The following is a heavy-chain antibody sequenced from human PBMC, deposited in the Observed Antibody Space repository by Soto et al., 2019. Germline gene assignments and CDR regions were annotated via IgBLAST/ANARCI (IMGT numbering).Heavy chain of an antibody. CDR1: GFTFSSYG. Sequence: GGSLRLSCAASGFTFSSYGMHWVRQAPGKGLEWVAVIWYDGSNKYYADSVKGRFTISRDNSKNTLYLQMNSLRAEDTAVYYCARRYSSSWAYYYYGMDVWGQGTTVTVSS. D-gene: IGHD6-13*01. V-gene: IGHV3-33*01. J-gene: IGHJ6*02. CDR3: ARRYSSSWAYYYYGMDV. CDR2: IWYDGSNK.